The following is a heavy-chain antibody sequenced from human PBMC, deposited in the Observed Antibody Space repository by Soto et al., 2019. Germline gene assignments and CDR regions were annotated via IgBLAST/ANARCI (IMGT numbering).Heavy chain of an antibody. CDR3: ASGIFGAY. J-gene: IGHJ4*02. V-gene: IGHV1-69*02. CDR1: GGTFSSYT. CDR2: IIPILGIA. D-gene: IGHD2-15*01. Sequence: QVQLVQSGAEVKKPGSSVKVSCKASGGTFSSYTISWVRQAPGQGLEWMGRIIPILGIANYAQKFQCRVTMSADKSTRPAYMELSSLRSEDRAVYYWASGIFGAYWGQGTLVTVSS.